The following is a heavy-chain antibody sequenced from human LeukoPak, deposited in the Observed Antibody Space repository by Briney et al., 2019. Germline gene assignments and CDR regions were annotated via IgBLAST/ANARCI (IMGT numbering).Heavy chain of an antibody. Sequence: SETLSLTCTVSGGSTSNYYWSWIRQPPGKGLEWIGYVYYTGRTNYNPSLKSRVTISIDTSKNQFSLKLNSVTTADTAVYYCARGVEWELLFDYWGQGTLVTVSS. J-gene: IGHJ4*02. D-gene: IGHD1-26*01. V-gene: IGHV4-59*01. CDR1: GGSTSNYY. CDR2: VYYTGRT. CDR3: ARGVEWELLFDY.